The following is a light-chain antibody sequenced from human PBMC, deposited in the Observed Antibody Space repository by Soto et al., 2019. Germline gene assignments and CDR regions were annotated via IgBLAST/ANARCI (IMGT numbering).Light chain of an antibody. Sequence: QSVLAQPPSVSGAPGQKVTISCTGSSSNIGAGYDLHWYQQLPGTAPKLLLYGNSNRPSGVPDRFSGSKSGNTASLTISGLQAEDEADYYCCTDAGSDKVFGRGTKAIVL. J-gene: IGLJ1*01. CDR2: GNS. V-gene: IGLV1-40*01. CDR1: SSNIGAGYD. CDR3: CTDAGSDKV.